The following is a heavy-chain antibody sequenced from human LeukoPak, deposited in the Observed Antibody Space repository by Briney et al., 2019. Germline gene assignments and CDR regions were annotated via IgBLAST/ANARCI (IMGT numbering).Heavy chain of an antibody. CDR2: IKQDGSKK. V-gene: IGHV3-7*01. D-gene: IGHD5-18*01. J-gene: IGHJ4*02. CDR1: GFTFSSYA. Sequence: GRSLRLSCAASGFTFSSYAMHWVRQAPGKGLEWVANIKQDGSKKYYVDSVKGRFTISRDNAKNSLYLQMNSLRAEDTALYYCARDRWGYSYGGDWGQGTLVTVSS. CDR3: ARDRWGYSYGGD.